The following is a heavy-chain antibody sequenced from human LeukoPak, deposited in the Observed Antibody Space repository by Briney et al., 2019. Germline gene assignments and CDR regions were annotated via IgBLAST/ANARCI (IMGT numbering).Heavy chain of an antibody. CDR3: ARVDLYCSSTSCYSFDY. D-gene: IGHD2-2*01. CDR1: GYSFSSYW. J-gene: IGHJ4*02. Sequence: GESLKISCKGSGYSFSSYWVGWVRQMPGKGLEWMGIIYPGDSDTTYSPSFQGQVTISGDKSISTVYLQWSSLKASDTAMYYCARVDLYCSSTSCYSFDYWGQGTLVTVSS. CDR2: IYPGDSDT. V-gene: IGHV5-51*01.